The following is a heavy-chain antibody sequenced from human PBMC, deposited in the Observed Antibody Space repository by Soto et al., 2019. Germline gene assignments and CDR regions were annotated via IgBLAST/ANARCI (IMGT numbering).Heavy chain of an antibody. CDR2: IKQDGSEK. CDR1: GFIFGTYW. V-gene: IGHV3-7*01. D-gene: IGHD1-20*01. Sequence: EVQLVESGGGLVQPGGSLRLSCAASGFIFGTYWMSWVRQAPGKGLEWVATIKQDGSEKYYVDSVKGRFTISRDNAKNSLYLQRYSLRPEDTAVFYCARGLTPLITYYMDVWGKGTTVTVSS. J-gene: IGHJ6*03. CDR3: ARGLTPLITYYMDV.